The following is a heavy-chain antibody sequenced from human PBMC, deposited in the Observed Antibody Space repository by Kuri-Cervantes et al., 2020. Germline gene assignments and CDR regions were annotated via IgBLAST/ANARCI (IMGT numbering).Heavy chain of an antibody. D-gene: IGHD5-12*01. CDR2: INPNSGGT. J-gene: IGHJ4*02. CDR3: ARSRWLRLKGWLDY. Sequence: ASVKVSCKASGYTFTGYYMHWVRQAPGQGLEWMGWINPNSGGTNYAQKFQGRVTMTRDTFISTAYMELSRLRSDDTAVYYCARSRWLRLKGWLDYWGQGTLVTVSS. CDR1: GYTFTGYY. V-gene: IGHV1-2*02.